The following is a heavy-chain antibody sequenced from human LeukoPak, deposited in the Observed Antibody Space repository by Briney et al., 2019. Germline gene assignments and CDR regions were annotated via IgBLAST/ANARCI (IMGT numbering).Heavy chain of an antibody. V-gene: IGHV3-30*04. Sequence: GGSLRLSCAASGFTFSSYAMHWVRQAPGKGLEWVAVISYDGSNKYYADSVKGRFTISRDNSKNTLYLQMNSLRAEDTAVYYCAKDKAAAGLTFDYWGQGTLVTVSS. CDR3: AKDKAAAGLTFDY. D-gene: IGHD6-13*01. CDR2: ISYDGSNK. J-gene: IGHJ4*02. CDR1: GFTFSSYA.